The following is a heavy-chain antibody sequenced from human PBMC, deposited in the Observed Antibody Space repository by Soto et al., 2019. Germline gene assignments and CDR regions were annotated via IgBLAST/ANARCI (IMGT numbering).Heavy chain of an antibody. CDR3: ARENIDYYGMDV. CDR2: FYYSGST. J-gene: IGHJ6*02. CDR1: GVSTNNYY. Sequence: PSETLSLTCTVSGVSTNNYYWSWIRQSPGKGLEWIGYFYYSGSTNYNPSLKSRVTISVDTSKNQFSLKLSSVTAADTAVYYCARENIDYYGMDVWGQGTTVTVSS. V-gene: IGHV4-59*01.